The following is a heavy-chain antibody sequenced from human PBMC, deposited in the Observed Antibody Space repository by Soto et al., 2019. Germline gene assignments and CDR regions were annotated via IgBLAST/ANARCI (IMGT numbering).Heavy chain of an antibody. V-gene: IGHV4-31*03. J-gene: IGHJ6*02. CDR1: GGSISSGGYY. D-gene: IGHD2-21*01. Sequence: SETLSLTCTVSGGSISSGGYYWSWIRQHPGKGLEWIGYIYYSGSTYYNPSLKSRVTISVDTSKNQFSLKLSSVTAADTAVYYCAASRHSHYYGMDVWGQGTTVTVSS. CDR2: IYYSGST. CDR3: AASRHSHYYGMDV.